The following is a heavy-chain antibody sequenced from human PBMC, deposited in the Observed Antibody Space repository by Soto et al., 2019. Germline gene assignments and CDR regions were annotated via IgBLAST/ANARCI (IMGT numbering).Heavy chain of an antibody. V-gene: IGHV4-59*11. D-gene: IGHD2-21*01. J-gene: IGHJ2*01. CDR3: AKVSDAGRDWYFDV. CDR1: VASISSHY. Sequence: SETLSPTCTVSVASISSHYWGWIRQTPGKRLEWIGYISYSGSTKYNPSLKSRVTISLHTSKNQSSLELSSVTAADTAVYYGAKVSDAGRDWYFDVWGRGTLVTVSS. CDR2: ISYSGST.